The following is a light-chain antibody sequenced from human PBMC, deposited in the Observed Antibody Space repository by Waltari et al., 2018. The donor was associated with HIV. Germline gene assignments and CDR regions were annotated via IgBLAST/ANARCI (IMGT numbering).Light chain of an antibody. V-gene: IGLV4-69*02. CDR3: QTWGTGIQV. J-gene: IGLJ3*02. CDR1: SGHTNYA. Sequence: QLVLTQSPSASASLGASVKLTCTLSSGHTNYAIAWLQQHPEKGPRYLMTLKRAGSHSKGDGIPGLFSGTRTGAGRYLTISSLQSEDEADYYGQTWGTGIQVFGGGTKLTVL. CDR2: LKRAGSH.